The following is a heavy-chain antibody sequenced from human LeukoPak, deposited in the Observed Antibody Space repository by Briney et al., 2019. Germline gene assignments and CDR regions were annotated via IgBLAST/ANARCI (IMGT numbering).Heavy chain of an antibody. D-gene: IGHD6-6*01. Sequence: PGGSLRLSCAASGFTFSSYAMHWVRQGPGKGLEWVAIISYDGRNNHYADSVKGRFTISRDNSKNTLYLQMNSLRAEDTAVYYCATGSSSRPEDYWGQGTRVTVSS. V-gene: IGHV3-33*05. J-gene: IGHJ4*02. CDR1: GFTFSSYA. CDR3: ATGSSSRPEDY. CDR2: ISYDGRNN.